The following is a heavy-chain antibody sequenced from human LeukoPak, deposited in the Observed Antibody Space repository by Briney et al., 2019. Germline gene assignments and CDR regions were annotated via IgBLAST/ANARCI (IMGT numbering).Heavy chain of an antibody. CDR2: IIPILGIA. J-gene: IGHJ6*02. CDR1: GGTFSSYA. V-gene: IGHV1-69*04. CDR3: ARGGDGYCSGGSCYPPWHYYGMDV. Sequence: GASVKVSCKASGGTFSSYAISWVRQAPGQGLEWMGRIIPILGIANYAQKFQGRVTITADKSTSTAYMELSSLRSEDTAVYYCARGGDGYCSGGSCYPPWHYYGMDVWGQGTTVTVSS. D-gene: IGHD2-15*01.